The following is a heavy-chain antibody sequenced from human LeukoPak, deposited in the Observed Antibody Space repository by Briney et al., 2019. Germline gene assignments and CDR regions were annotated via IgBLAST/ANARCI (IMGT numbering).Heavy chain of an antibody. V-gene: IGHV3-23*01. CDR1: GFTFSNYA. Sequence: GGSLRLSCAASGFTFSNYAMSWVRQAPGKGLEWVSGIRGSGDTTYYADSVKGRFTISRDNSKNTLYLQMHSLRAEDTAVYYCAKDPHYDSSGYSFDPWGQGTLVTVSS. D-gene: IGHD3-22*01. J-gene: IGHJ5*02. CDR2: IRGSGDTT. CDR3: AKDPHYDSSGYSFDP.